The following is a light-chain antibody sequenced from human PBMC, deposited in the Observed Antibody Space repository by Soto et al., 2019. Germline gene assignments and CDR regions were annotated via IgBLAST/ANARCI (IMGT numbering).Light chain of an antibody. CDR1: SSNIGARYE. CDR2: EDV. Sequence: QSVLTQPPSVSGAPGQTVTISCTGSSSNIGARYEVHWYQQLPGTAPKLLIYEDVKRPSGIPERFSGSKSGASASLAITGLLSEDEAEYYCQSYDSSLSGVVFGGGTQLTVL. CDR3: QSYDSSLSGVV. V-gene: IGLV1-40*01. J-gene: IGLJ2*01.